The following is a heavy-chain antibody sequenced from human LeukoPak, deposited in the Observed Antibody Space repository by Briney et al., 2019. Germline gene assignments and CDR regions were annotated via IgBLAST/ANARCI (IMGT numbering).Heavy chain of an antibody. CDR2: ISAYNGNT. Sequence: ASVKVSCKASGYTFTSYGISWVRQAPGQGLEWMGWISAYNGNTNYAQKLQGRVTMTTDTSTSTAYMELRNLRSDDTAVYYCARDSDYSTGGGMDVWGQGTTVTVSS. D-gene: IGHD4-11*01. CDR3: ARDSDYSTGGGMDV. J-gene: IGHJ6*02. CDR1: GYTFTSYG. V-gene: IGHV1-18*01.